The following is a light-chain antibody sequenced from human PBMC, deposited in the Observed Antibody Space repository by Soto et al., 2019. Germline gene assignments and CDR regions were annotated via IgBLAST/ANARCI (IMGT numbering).Light chain of an antibody. CDR1: QGISSW. CDR3: QQANSFPQT. V-gene: IGKV1-12*01. Sequence: DIQMTQSPSTLSASVGDRVTITCRASQGISSWLVWYQQKPGKAPKLLIYAASSLQSGVPSRFSGSGSGTDFTLTISSLQPEDFATYYCQQANSFPQTFGQGTKLEIK. J-gene: IGKJ2*01. CDR2: AAS.